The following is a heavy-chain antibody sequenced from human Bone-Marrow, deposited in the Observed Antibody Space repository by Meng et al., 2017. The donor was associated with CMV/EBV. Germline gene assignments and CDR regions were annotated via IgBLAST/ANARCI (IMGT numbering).Heavy chain of an antibody. CDR3: ARGDCSSTSCYPYYGMDV. D-gene: IGHD2-2*01. CDR2: IYYSGST. Sequence: SETLSLTCTVSGGSISSSSYYWGWIRQPPGKGLEWIGSIYYSGSTYYNPSLKSRVTISVGTSKNQFSLKLSSVTAADTAVYYCARGDCSSTSCYPYYGMDVWGQGTTVTVSS. J-gene: IGHJ6*02. CDR1: GGSISSSSYY. V-gene: IGHV4-39*07.